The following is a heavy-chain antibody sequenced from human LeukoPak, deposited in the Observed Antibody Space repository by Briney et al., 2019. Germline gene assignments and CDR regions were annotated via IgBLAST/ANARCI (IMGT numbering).Heavy chain of an antibody. CDR1: GFTFSSYG. J-gene: IGHJ4*02. CDR3: AKTPPGIAAAGREAPFDY. Sequence: PGGSLRLSCAASGFTFSSYGMHWVRQAPGKGLEWVAVISYDGSNKYYADSVKGRFTISRDNSKNTLYLQMNSLRAEDTAVYYCAKTPPGIAAAGREAPFDYWGQGTLVTVSS. V-gene: IGHV3-30*18. D-gene: IGHD6-13*01. CDR2: ISYDGSNK.